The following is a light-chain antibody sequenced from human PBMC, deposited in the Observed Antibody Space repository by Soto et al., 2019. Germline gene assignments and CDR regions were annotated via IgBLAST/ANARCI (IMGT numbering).Light chain of an antibody. CDR2: GAS. V-gene: IGKV3-20*01. CDR3: PHYGSSPPMFT. Sequence: EIVLTQSPGTLSLSPGEGATLSCRASQSVTSSCLAWYQQKPGQAPRLLIYGASSRATGIPDRFSGSGSGTDFTLTISRREPEDFAVYYCPHYGSSPPMFTFGQGTKLEIK. J-gene: IGKJ2*01. CDR1: QSVTSSC.